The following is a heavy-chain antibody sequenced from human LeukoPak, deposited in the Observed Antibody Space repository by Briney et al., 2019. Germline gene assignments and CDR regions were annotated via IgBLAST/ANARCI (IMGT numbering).Heavy chain of an antibody. Sequence: GGSLRLSCAASGFTFSAYAMSWVRQAPGKGLEWVSTLSGSGGSTYYADSVKGRFTISRDNSKTTVYLHMNSLRAEDTAVYYCARDSDSGYGPFASWGQGTLVTVSS. CDR1: GFTFSAYA. D-gene: IGHD5-12*01. CDR3: ARDSDSGYGPFAS. CDR2: LSGSGGST. J-gene: IGHJ4*02. V-gene: IGHV3-23*01.